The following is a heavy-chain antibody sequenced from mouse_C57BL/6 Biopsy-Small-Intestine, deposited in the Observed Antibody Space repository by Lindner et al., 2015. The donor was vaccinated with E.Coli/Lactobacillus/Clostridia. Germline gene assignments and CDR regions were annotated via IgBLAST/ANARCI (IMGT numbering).Heavy chain of an antibody. D-gene: IGHD1-3*01. J-gene: IGHJ3*01. CDR3: ASAPAAYTFNV. CDR1: GGTFNSSV. Sequence: SVKVSCKASGGTFNSSVMSWVRQAPGQGLEWMGRTIPILDVASYAQSFQGRVTITADKFTNTAYMELSSLRSEDTAVYYCASAPAAYTFNVWGQGTLVTVSS. CDR2: TIPILDVA. V-gene: IGHV1-74*01.